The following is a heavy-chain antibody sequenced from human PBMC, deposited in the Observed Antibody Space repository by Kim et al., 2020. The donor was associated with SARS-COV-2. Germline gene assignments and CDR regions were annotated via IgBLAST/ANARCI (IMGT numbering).Heavy chain of an antibody. J-gene: IGHJ3*01. CDR2: IRTAPKSYTT. D-gene: IGHD3-22*01. CDR3: VRVGVDFDSRGYSKNGLDL. CDR1: GFSFSDPY. V-gene: IGHV3-72*01. Sequence: GGSLRLSCAASGFSFSDPYMGWVRQPPGRGLEWVGRIRTAPKSYTTEFAASVRGRFSISRDDSGNAVDLQMNSLKTDDTALYFCVRVGVDFDSRGYSKNGLDLWRKGTIV.